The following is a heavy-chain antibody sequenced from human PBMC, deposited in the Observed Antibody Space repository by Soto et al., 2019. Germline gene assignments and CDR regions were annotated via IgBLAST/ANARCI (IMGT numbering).Heavy chain of an antibody. Sequence: QVQLQESGPGLVKPSQTLSLTCTVSGGSISSGGYYWSWIRQHPGKGLEWIGYIYYSGSTYYNPSLKRRVTISVDTSKNQFSLKLSSVTAADTAVYYCARDSEGDSSPSQVRYFDLWGRGTLVTVSS. V-gene: IGHV4-31*03. CDR3: ARDSEGDSSPSQVRYFDL. CDR1: GGSISSGGYY. J-gene: IGHJ2*01. CDR2: IYYSGST. D-gene: IGHD6-13*01.